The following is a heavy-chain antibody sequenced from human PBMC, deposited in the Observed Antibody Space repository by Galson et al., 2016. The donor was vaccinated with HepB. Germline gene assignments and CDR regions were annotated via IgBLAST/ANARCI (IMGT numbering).Heavy chain of an antibody. Sequence: QSGAEVKKPGESLQISCQGSGFTFTNYWIGWVRQMPGTGLEWLGIIYPGDSDTRYLPSVQGQATISVDKSITTAYLQWSRLRASDTAIYYCARPRGNWHYHFFDFWGQGTPVTVSS. CDR3: ARPRGNWHYHFFDF. V-gene: IGHV5-51*01. CDR1: GFTFTNYW. CDR2: IYPGDSDT. J-gene: IGHJ4*02. D-gene: IGHD1-7*01.